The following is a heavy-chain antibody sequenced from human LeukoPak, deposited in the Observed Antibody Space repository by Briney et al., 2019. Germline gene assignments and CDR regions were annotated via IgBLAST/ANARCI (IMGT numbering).Heavy chain of an antibody. CDR3: AKVVGYCGGDCYSEVDWFDP. J-gene: IGHJ5*02. CDR1: GFTFSSYW. Sequence: GGSLRLPCAASGFTFSSYWMSWVRQAPGKGLEWVANIKQDGSEKYYVDSVKGRFTISRDNAKNSLYLQMNSLRAEDTAVYYCAKVVGYCGGDCYSEVDWFDPWGQGTLVTVSS. CDR2: IKQDGSEK. D-gene: IGHD2-21*02. V-gene: IGHV3-7*03.